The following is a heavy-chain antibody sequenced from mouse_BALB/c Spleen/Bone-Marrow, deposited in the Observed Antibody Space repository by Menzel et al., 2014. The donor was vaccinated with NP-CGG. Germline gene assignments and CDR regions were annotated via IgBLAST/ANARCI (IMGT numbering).Heavy chain of an antibody. CDR2: INPSSGYI. J-gene: IGHJ4*01. CDR1: GYTFINYL. CDR3: TRGLPDY. Sequence: QVQLQQSAAELARPGASVKMSCKASGYTFINYLIHWIKKRPGQGLEWIGYINPSSGYIEYNQNFKDKTTLTADKSSSTAYMQLSSLTSEDPAVYYCTRGLPDYWGQGTSVTVSS. V-gene: IGHV1-4*02.